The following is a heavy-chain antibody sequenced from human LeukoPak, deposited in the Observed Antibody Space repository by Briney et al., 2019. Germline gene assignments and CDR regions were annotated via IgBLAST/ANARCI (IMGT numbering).Heavy chain of an antibody. CDR1: GFTVGDYA. Sequence: GRSLRLSCTASGFTVGDYAMSWVRQAPGKGLEWVGFIRSKAYGGTTEYAASVKGRFTISRDDSKSIAYLQMNSLKTEDTAVYYCTRDLRALYYGMDVWGQGTTVTVSS. V-gene: IGHV3-49*04. CDR2: IRSKAYGGTT. CDR3: TRDLRALYYGMDV. J-gene: IGHJ6*02.